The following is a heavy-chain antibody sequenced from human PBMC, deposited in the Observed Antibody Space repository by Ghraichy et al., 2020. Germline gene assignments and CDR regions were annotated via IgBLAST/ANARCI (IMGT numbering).Heavy chain of an antibody. Sequence: GESLNISCAASGFTFSSYSMNWVRQAPGKGLEWVSSISSSSSYIYYADSVKGRFTISRDNAKNSLYLQMNSLRAEDTAVYYCARDPCSGGSCYRGGVDYWGQGTLVTVSS. V-gene: IGHV3-21*01. CDR3: ARDPCSGGSCYRGGVDY. CDR2: ISSSSSYI. D-gene: IGHD2-15*01. J-gene: IGHJ4*02. CDR1: GFTFSSYS.